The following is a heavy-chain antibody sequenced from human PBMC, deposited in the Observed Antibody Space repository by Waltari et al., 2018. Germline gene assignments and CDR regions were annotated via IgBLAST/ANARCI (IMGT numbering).Heavy chain of an antibody. J-gene: IGHJ3*02. CDR3: AGSGRSRVLGAVDI. D-gene: IGHD3-3*01. V-gene: IGHV4-61*02. CDR2: IYTSGGS. CDR1: GGSISSGSYY. Sequence: QVQLQESGPGLVKPSQTLSLTCTVSGGSISSGSYYWSWIRRPAGKGLEGIGRIYTSGGSNYYPSLKRRVTTSVDTTKKQFFVQMSSVTAAAAAVEYCAGSGRSRVLGAVDIWGQGTMVTVSS.